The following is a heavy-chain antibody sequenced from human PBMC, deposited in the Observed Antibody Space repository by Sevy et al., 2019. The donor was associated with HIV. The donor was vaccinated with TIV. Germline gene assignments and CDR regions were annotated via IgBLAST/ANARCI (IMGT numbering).Heavy chain of an antibody. J-gene: IGHJ6*02. CDR3: ARYYDFWSMDV. V-gene: IGHV3-48*01. D-gene: IGHD3-3*01. CDR2: ISSSSGPI. Sequence: QAGGSLRLSCAASGFSFSIYSMNWVRQAPGKGLEWVSYISSSSGPIYYADSVKGRFTISRDNAKNSLYLQMNSLRAEDTAVYYCARYYDFWSMDVWGQGTPVTVSS. CDR1: GFSFSIYS.